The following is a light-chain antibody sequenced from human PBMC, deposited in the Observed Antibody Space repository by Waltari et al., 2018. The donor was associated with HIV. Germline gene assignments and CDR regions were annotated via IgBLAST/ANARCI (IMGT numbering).Light chain of an antibody. CDR3: AAWDDSLSGPNWV. CDR1: RSHLGRNY. CDR2: RNN. J-gene: IGLJ3*02. Sequence: QSMLTQPPSASGTPGPRVTIPCSGRRSHLGRNYVYWYQQLPGTAPKLLIYRNNQRPSGVPDRFSGSKSGTSASLAISGLRSEDEADYYCAAWDDSLSGPNWVFAGGTKLTVL. V-gene: IGLV1-47*01.